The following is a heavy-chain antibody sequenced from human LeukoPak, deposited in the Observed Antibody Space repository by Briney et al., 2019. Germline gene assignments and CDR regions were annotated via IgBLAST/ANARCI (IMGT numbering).Heavy chain of an antibody. CDR2: IWYDGSYK. CDR3: AKDVTTGTLALDY. Sequence: PGRSLRLSCAASGFTFSRYAMHWVRQAPGKGLEWVAVIWYDGSYKYYAESVKGRFTISRDNSKKTLYLQMNSLRAEDTAVYYCAKDVTTGTLALDYWGQGILVTVSS. J-gene: IGHJ4*02. CDR1: GFTFSRYA. D-gene: IGHD1-1*01. V-gene: IGHV3-33*03.